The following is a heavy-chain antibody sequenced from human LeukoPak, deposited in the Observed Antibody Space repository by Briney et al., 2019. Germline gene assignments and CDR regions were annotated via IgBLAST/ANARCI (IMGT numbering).Heavy chain of an antibody. CDR3: ARVSPEGDYDY. CDR1: GFTFSSYW. J-gene: IGHJ4*02. Sequence: PGGFLRLSCAASGFTFSSYWMHWVRQAPGKGLVWVSRINSDGSSTSYADSVKGRFTILRDNAKNTLYLQMNSLRAEDTAVYYCARVSPEGDYDYWGQGALVTVSS. CDR2: INSDGSST. V-gene: IGHV3-74*01. D-gene: IGHD4-17*01.